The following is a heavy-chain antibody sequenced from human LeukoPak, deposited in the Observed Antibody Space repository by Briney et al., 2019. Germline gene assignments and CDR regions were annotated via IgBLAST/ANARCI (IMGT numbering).Heavy chain of an antibody. Sequence: GGSLRLSCAASGFTFSSYWMSWVRQAPGKGLEWVANIKQDGSEKYYVDSVKGRFTISRDNAKNSLYLQMNSLRAEDTAVYYCARDEQLASSGAFDIWGQGTMVTVSS. V-gene: IGHV3-7*01. J-gene: IGHJ3*02. CDR1: GFTFSSYW. CDR2: IKQDGSEK. CDR3: ARDEQLASSGAFDI. D-gene: IGHD6-13*01.